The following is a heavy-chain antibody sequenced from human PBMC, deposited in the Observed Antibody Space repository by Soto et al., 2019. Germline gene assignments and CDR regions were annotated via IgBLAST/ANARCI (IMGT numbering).Heavy chain of an antibody. D-gene: IGHD2-2*01. J-gene: IGHJ6*04. Sequence: QVQLVQSGAEVKKPGSSVKVSCKASGGTFSSYAISWVRQAPGQGLEWMGGIIPIFGTANYAQKFQGRVTITADESTSTAYRELRSLRSEDRAVYYGARHVPAAGYYYGMDVGGKGTTVTVSS. V-gene: IGHV1-69*12. CDR1: GGTFSSYA. CDR3: ARHVPAAGYYYGMDV. CDR2: IIPIFGTA.